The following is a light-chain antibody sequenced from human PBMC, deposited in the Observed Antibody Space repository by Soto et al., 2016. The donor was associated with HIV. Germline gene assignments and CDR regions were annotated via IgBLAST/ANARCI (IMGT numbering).Light chain of an antibody. J-gene: IGKJ1*01. CDR2: AAS. Sequence: DIQLTQSPSFVSASVGDRVTITCRASQGMSSYLAWYQQKPGKAPELLIYAASTLQSGVPSRFSGSGSGTDFTLTITSVQPDDFVTYYCQQYKSYWTFGQGTKV. CDR1: QGMSSY. CDR3: QQYKSYWT. V-gene: IGKV1-9*01.